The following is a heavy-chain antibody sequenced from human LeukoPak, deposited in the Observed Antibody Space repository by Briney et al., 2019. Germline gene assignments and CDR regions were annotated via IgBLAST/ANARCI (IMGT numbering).Heavy chain of an antibody. Sequence: ASVKVSCKASGGTFSSYAISWVGQAPGQGLEWMGGIIRIFGTANYAQKFQGRVTITADESTSTAYMELSSLRSEDTAVYYCARGDSYYDILTGPDAFDIWGQGTMVTVSS. D-gene: IGHD3-9*01. CDR3: ARGDSYYDILTGPDAFDI. CDR1: GGTFSSYA. CDR2: IIRIFGTA. J-gene: IGHJ3*02. V-gene: IGHV1-69*13.